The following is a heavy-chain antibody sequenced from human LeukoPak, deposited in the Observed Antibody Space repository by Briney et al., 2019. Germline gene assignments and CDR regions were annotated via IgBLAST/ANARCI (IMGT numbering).Heavy chain of an antibody. D-gene: IGHD1-26*01. CDR1: GYTLTELS. Sequence: ASVKVSCKVSGYTLTELSMHWVRQAPGKGREGMGGFDPEDGETIYAQKFQGRVTMTEDTSTDTAYMELSSLRSEDTAVYYCARGWELLRGPYYFDCWGQGTLVTVSS. CDR2: FDPEDGET. CDR3: ARGWELLRGPYYFDC. V-gene: IGHV1-24*01. J-gene: IGHJ4*02.